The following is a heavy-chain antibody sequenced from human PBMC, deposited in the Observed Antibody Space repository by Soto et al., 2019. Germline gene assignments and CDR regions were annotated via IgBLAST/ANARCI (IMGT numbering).Heavy chain of an antibody. CDR2: IYSGGST. D-gene: IGHD3-10*01. J-gene: IGHJ1*01. V-gene: IGHV3-66*01. CDR3: AKAPPHGGQAL. Sequence: EVQLVESGGGLVQPGGSLRLSCAASGFTVNSDYMTWVRQAPGKGLEWVSVIYSGGSTYYTDSVKGRFTISRDNSKNTPNPPMDSPGAGGTAVEYRAKAPPHGGQALWGPGTPGTRPS. CDR1: GFTVNSDY.